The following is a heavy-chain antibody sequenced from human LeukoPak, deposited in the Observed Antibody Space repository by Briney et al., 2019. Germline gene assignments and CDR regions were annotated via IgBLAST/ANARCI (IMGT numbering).Heavy chain of an antibody. CDR2: ISSSSSTI. V-gene: IGHV3-48*04. Sequence: PGGSLRLSCAASGFTFSSYSMNWVRQAPGKGLEWVSYISSSSSTIYYADSVKGRFTISRDNAKNSLYLQMNSLRAEDTAVYYCARDYYYDSSGYLPLSAIDYWGQGTLVTVSS. J-gene: IGHJ4*02. CDR1: GFTFSSYS. CDR3: ARDYYYDSSGYLPLSAIDY. D-gene: IGHD3-22*01.